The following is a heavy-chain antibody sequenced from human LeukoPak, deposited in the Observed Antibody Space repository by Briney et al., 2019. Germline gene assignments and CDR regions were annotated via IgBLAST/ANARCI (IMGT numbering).Heavy chain of an antibody. CDR1: GGSISSGGYY. J-gene: IGHJ4*02. D-gene: IGHD3-22*01. CDR2: IYYSGST. CDR3: ASGNYYDSSGLNY. Sequence: SETLSLTCTVSGGSISSGGYYWSWIRQHLGKGLEWIGYIYYSGSTYYNPSLKSRVTISVDTSKNQFSLKLSSVTAADTAVYYCASGNYYDSSGLNYWGQGTLVTVSS. V-gene: IGHV4-31*03.